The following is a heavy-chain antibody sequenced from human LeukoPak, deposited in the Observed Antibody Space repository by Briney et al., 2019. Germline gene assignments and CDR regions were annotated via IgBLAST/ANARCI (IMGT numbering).Heavy chain of an antibody. CDR1: GFTFSPYT. D-gene: IGHD6-6*01. CDR2: INTGSTTI. CDR3: ARDSSVCEFDV. V-gene: IGHV3-48*01. Sequence: GGSLRLSCAASGFTFSPYTMHWFRQPPGKGLEWVSYINTGSTTIYYADSVKGRFTISRDNAKNSLYLHMNSLRAEDTAVYYCARDSSVCEFDVWGQGTMVTISS. J-gene: IGHJ3*01.